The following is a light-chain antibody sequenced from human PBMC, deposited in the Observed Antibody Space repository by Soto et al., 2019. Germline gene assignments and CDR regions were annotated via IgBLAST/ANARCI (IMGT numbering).Light chain of an antibody. V-gene: IGLV1-44*01. J-gene: IGLJ2*01. CDR2: GDY. CDR3: AAWDDSLSGHVV. Sequence: QAVVTQPPSASGTPGQRVTISCSGSPSNIGSNTVSWYQQFSGSAPRLIMYGDYRRPSGVPDRFSGSKSGTSASLAISGLQSEDESIFYCAAWDDSLSGHVVFGGGTKVTVL. CDR1: PSNIGSNT.